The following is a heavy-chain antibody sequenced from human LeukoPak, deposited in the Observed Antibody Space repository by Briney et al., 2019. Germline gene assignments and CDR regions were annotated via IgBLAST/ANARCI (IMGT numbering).Heavy chain of an antibody. V-gene: IGHV4-59*01. CDR1: GGSISNYY. CDR3: ARARIQLWPTPSYYFDY. CDR2: IYYSGSA. J-gene: IGHJ4*02. D-gene: IGHD5-18*01. Sequence: SETLSLTCTVSGGSISNYYWSWIRQPPGKELQWIGYIYYSGSANYNPSLKSRVTISVDTSKNQFSLKLSSVTAADTAVYYCARARIQLWPTPSYYFDYWGQGTLVTVSS.